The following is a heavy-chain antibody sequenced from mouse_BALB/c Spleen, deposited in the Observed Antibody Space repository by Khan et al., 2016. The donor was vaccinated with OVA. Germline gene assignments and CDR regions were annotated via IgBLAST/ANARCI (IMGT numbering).Heavy chain of an antibody. J-gene: IGHJ3*01. V-gene: IGHV2-9*02. Sequence: QVQLKESGPGLVAPSQSLSITCTVSGFSLTSYGVHWVRQPPGKGLEWLGVLWAGGSTNYNSALMSRLSISKENSKNQVFLKMNSLQTDDNTMYCCARHYCGSGWFAYWGQGTLVTVSA. D-gene: IGHD1-1*01. CDR1: GFSLTSYG. CDR3: ARHYCGSGWFAY. CDR2: LWAGGST.